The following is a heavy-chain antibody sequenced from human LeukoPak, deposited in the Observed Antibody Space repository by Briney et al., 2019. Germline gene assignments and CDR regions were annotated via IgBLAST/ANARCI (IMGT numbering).Heavy chain of an antibody. Sequence: PGGSLRLSCAASGFNFGDSAMSWVRQTPRKGLEWVSLISFNGRNTYYGDSVKGRFTISRDNSNNALYLQMNSLRAEDTAVYYCAKAFLTVQNFDFWGQGTLVTVSS. CDR2: ISFNGRNT. CDR1: GFNFGDSA. D-gene: IGHD1-14*01. J-gene: IGHJ4*02. CDR3: AKAFLTVQNFDF. V-gene: IGHV3-23*01.